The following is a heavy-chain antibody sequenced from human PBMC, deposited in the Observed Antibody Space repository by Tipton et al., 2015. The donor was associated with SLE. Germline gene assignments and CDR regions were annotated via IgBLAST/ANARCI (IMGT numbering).Heavy chain of an antibody. D-gene: IGHD3-10*01. CDR2: IYYSGST. Sequence: TLSLTCTVSGYSISSGYYWGWIRQPPGKGLEWIGYIYYSGSTYYNPSLKSRVTISVDTSKNQFSLKLSSVTAADTAVYYCARVGSGVDYWGQGTLVTVSS. J-gene: IGHJ4*02. CDR1: GYSISSGYY. V-gene: IGHV4-38-2*02. CDR3: ARVGSGVDY.